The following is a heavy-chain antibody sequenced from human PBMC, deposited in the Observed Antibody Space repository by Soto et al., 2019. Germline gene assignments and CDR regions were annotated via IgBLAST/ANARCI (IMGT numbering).Heavy chain of an antibody. Sequence: QITLKESGPTLVKPTQTLTLTCTFSGFTLSTSGVGVGWIRQPPGKALEWLALIYWNDDKRYSPSLKSRLTITKDTSKNQVVLTMTNMDPVDTATYYCPHSYDFWSPLDYWGQRTLVTVSS. D-gene: IGHD3-3*01. CDR3: PHSYDFWSPLDY. V-gene: IGHV2-5*01. J-gene: IGHJ4*02. CDR1: GFTLSTSGVG. CDR2: IYWNDDK.